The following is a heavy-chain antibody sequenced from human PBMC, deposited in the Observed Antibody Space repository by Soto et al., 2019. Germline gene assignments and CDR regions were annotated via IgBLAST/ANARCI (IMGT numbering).Heavy chain of an antibody. CDR1: VFMFDSYA. Sequence: GGSLRLSCVASVFMFDSYAMNWVRQAPGKVLEWVSYISPGGDRIYYAESLKGRITISRDNARNSLSLQMNILSDEDTAVYYCTKSADSAGWGVDFWGQGTLVTVSS. V-gene: IGHV3-48*02. CDR3: TKSADSAGWGVDF. J-gene: IGHJ4*02. CDR2: ISPGGDRI. D-gene: IGHD6-19*01.